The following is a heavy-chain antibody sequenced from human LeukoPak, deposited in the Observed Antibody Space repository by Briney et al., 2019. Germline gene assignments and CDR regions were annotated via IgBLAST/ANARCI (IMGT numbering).Heavy chain of an antibody. Sequence: GGSLRLSCAASGFTFSSQWMHWVRQASGKGPVWVSRIKSDGSSTSYADSVKGRFTISRDNSKNTLYLQMNSLRAEDTAVYYCAKGRNCGGDCYSYFDYWGQGTLVTVSS. J-gene: IGHJ4*02. CDR2: IKSDGSST. CDR3: AKGRNCGGDCYSYFDY. D-gene: IGHD2-21*02. V-gene: IGHV3-74*01. CDR1: GFTFSSQW.